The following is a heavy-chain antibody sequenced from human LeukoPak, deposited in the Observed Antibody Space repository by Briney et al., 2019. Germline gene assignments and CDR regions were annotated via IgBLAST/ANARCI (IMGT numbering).Heavy chain of an antibody. J-gene: IGHJ2*01. Sequence: GGSLRLSCAASGFTFSNSWMAWVRQAPGKGLEWVANIKPDGSEKYCVDSVKGRLTISRDNARNSLYLQMNSLRVEDTAVYYCARDQSWNFDLWGRGTLVTVSS. CDR3: ARDQSWNFDL. V-gene: IGHV3-7*01. CDR1: GFTFSNSW. CDR2: IKPDGSEK.